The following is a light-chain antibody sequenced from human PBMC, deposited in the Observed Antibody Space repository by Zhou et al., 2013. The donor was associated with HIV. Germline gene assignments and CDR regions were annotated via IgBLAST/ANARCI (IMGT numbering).Light chain of an antibody. CDR2: AAS. J-gene: IGKJ1*01. CDR1: QGITW. CDR3: QQANSFPWT. Sequence: IQMTQSPSSVSASVGDRVTITCRASQGITWVGWYQQKPGKAPKLLIYAASSLQTGVPSRFSGSGSGTDFSLTISSLQPEDSATYYCQQANSFPWTFGQGTRVEIK. V-gene: IGKV1-12*01.